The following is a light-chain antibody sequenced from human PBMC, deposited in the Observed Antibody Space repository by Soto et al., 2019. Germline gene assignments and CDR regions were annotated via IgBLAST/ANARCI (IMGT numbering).Light chain of an antibody. J-gene: IGLJ1*01. Sequence: QAVVTQPPSVSGAPGQRVTISCTGSSSNIGAGYDVHWYQHLPGTAPKLLIYGNSNRPSGVPDRFSGSKSGTTASLAITGLQVEDEADYYCQSYDSSLSGYVFGTGTKLTVL. V-gene: IGLV1-40*01. CDR1: SSNIGAGYD. CDR2: GNS. CDR3: QSYDSSLSGYV.